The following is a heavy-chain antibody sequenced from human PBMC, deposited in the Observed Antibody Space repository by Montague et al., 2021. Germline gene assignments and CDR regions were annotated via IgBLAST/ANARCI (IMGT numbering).Heavy chain of an antibody. CDR2: MYYSGST. Sequence: TLSLTCSVSGDSLSSVGYSWTWIRQPPGKGLEWIGYMYYSGSTYYNLSLKSRVTISGDTSKNHFSLRLTSVTAADTAVYYCARGRLATGDFDYWGQGTLVTVSS. D-gene: IGHD6-13*01. CDR3: ARGRLATGDFDY. J-gene: IGHJ4*02. V-gene: IGHV4-31*03. CDR1: GDSLSSVGYS.